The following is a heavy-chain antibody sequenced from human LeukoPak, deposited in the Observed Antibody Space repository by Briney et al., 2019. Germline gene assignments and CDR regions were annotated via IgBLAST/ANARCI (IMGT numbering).Heavy chain of an antibody. CDR2: ISWNSGSI. D-gene: IGHD6-6*01. CDR1: GFTFDDYA. V-gene: IGHV3-9*01. J-gene: IGHJ5*02. CDR3: AKDGYSSSFSPPSFDP. Sequence: PGGSLRLSCAASGFTFDDYAMHWVRQAPGEGLEWVSGISWNSGSISYADSVKGRFTISRDNAKNSLYLQMNSLRAEDTALYYCAKDGYSSSFSPPSFDPWGQGTLVTVSS.